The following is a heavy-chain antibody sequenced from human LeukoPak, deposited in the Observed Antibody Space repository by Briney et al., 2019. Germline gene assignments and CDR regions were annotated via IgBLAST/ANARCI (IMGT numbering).Heavy chain of an antibody. CDR1: GFTFSGSA. J-gene: IGHJ5*02. CDR3: ATLLVLRGFDA. Sequence: SGGSLRLSCAASGFTFSGSAMHWVRQAPGKGLEWVAFIRYDATTKYYADSVRGRFTISRDNSNNTLFLQMNSLRVDDTALYYCATLLVLRGFDAWGQGTLVTVSS. D-gene: IGHD2-21*01. CDR2: IRYDATTK. V-gene: IGHV3-30*02.